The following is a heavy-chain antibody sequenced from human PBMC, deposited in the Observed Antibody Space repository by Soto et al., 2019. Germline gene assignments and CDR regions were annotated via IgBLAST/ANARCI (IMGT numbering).Heavy chain of an antibody. CDR3: AKDQGGCSGGSCYPRGWFDP. Sequence: EVQLLESGGGLVQPGGSLRLSCAASGFTFSSYAMSWVRQAPGKGLEWVSAISGSGGSTYYADSVKGRFTISRDNSKNTLYLQMNSLRAEDTAVYYCAKDQGGCSGGSCYPRGWFDPWGQGTLVTVYS. D-gene: IGHD2-15*01. J-gene: IGHJ5*02. CDR1: GFTFSSYA. V-gene: IGHV3-23*01. CDR2: ISGSGGST.